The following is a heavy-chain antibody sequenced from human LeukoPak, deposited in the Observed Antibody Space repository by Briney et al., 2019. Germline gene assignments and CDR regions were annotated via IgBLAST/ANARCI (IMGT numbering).Heavy chain of an antibody. V-gene: IGHV4-61*02. CDR1: GGSLSSGGYY. Sequence: PSETLSLTYTVSGGSLSSGGYYWSWIRQPAGKGLEWIGRIYTNGNTNYNPSLKSRVTISVDTSKNQFSLKLSSVTAADTAVYYCATPGVVPAAFSYYYMDVWGKGTTVTVSS. J-gene: IGHJ6*03. D-gene: IGHD2-2*01. CDR3: ATPGVVPAAFSYYYMDV. CDR2: IYTNGNT.